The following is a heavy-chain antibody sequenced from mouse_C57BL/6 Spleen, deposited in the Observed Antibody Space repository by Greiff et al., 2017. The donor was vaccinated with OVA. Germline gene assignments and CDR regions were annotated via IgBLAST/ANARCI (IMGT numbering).Heavy chain of an antibody. CDR3: ARGRVTTVVATDYAMDY. D-gene: IGHD1-1*01. J-gene: IGHJ4*01. Sequence: VHVKQSGPELVKPGASVKIPCKASGYTFTDYNMDWVKQSHGKSLEWIGDINPNNGGTIYNQKFKGKATLTVDKSSSTAYMELRSLTSEDTAVYYCARGRVTTVVATDYAMDYWGQGTSVTVSS. CDR1: GYTFTDYN. CDR2: INPNNGGT. V-gene: IGHV1-18*01.